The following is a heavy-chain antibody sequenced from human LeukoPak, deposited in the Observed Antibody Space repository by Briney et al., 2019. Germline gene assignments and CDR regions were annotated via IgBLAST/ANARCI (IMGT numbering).Heavy chain of an antibody. D-gene: IGHD6-19*01. V-gene: IGHV3-21*01. CDR2: ISSSNSYI. Sequence: GGSLRPSCAASGFTFSSYSMNWVRQAPGKGLEWVSSISSSNSYIYYADSVKGRFTISRDNAKNSLYLQMNSLRAEDTAVYYCARDDAYSSGFDFDYWGQGTLVTVSS. CDR1: GFTFSSYS. J-gene: IGHJ4*02. CDR3: ARDDAYSSGFDFDY.